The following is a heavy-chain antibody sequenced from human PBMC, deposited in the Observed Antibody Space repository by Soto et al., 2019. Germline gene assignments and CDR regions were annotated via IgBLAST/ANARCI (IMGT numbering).Heavy chain of an antibody. J-gene: IGHJ1*01. V-gene: IGHV1-18*01. D-gene: IGHD3-10*01. CDR2: ISAYNGNT. CDR1: GYSFTSYD. Sequence: QVQLVQSGAEVKKPGASVKVSCKASGYSFTSYDISWVRQAPGQGLEWMGWISAYNGNTNYAQKLQGTVTMSTDTSKSTACMVPRRLGSDVTAVYYCARDVVRGGRWYFQNSGEGTLVTVSS. CDR3: ARDVVRGGRWYFQN.